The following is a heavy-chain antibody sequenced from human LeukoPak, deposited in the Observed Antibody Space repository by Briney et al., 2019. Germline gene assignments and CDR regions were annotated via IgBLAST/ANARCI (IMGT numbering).Heavy chain of an antibody. CDR1: GGTFSSYA. V-gene: IGHV1-69*13. CDR3: AGYCSSTSCPIDY. D-gene: IGHD2-2*01. J-gene: IGHJ4*02. CDR2: IIPIFGTA. Sequence: SVKVSCKASGGTFSSYAISWVRQAPGQGLEWMGGIIPIFGTANYAQKFQGRVTITADESTSTAYMELSSLRSEDTAVYYCAGYCSSTSCPIDYWGQGPLVTVSS.